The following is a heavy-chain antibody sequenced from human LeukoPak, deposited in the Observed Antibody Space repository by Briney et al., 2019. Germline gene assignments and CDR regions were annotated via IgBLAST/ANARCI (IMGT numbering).Heavy chain of an antibody. CDR3: AKDKAAGNSNYHYYGMDV. J-gene: IGHJ6*02. V-gene: IGHV3-23*01. D-gene: IGHD6-13*01. CDR2: ISGSGGST. Sequence: GGSLRLSCAASGFTFSSYAMSWVRQAPGKGLEWVSAISGSGGSTYYADSVKGRFTISRDNSKNTLYLQMDSLGAEDTAVYYCAKDKAAGNSNYHYYGMDVWGQGTTVTVSS. CDR1: GFTFSSYA.